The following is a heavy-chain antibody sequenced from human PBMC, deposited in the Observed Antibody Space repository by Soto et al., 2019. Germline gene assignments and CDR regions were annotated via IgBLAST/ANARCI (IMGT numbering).Heavy chain of an antibody. CDR2: INKDGSTT. V-gene: IGHV3-74*01. D-gene: IGHD3-16*01. Sequence: GGSLRLSCAVSGFTFSNYWMHWVRQAPGKGLLYLSYINKDGSTTNYADSVKGRFTISRDNAKNTLYLQMNSLRAEDTAVYYSFRDLGGPEHGGKGPLVT. CDR3: FRDLGGPEH. CDR1: GFTFSNYW. J-gene: IGHJ4*02.